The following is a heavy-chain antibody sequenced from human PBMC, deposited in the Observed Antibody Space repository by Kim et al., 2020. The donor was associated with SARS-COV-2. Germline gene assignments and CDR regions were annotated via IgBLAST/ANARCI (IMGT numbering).Heavy chain of an antibody. CDR3: AKESVPYYYYMDV. Sequence: GGSLRLSCAASGFTFDDYVMHWVRQAPGKGLEWVSGISWNSGSIGYADSVKGRFTISRDNAKNSLYLQMNSLRAEDTALYYCAKESVPYYYYMDVWGKGTTVTVSS. V-gene: IGHV3-9*01. CDR1: GFTFDDYV. CDR2: ISWNSGSI. J-gene: IGHJ6*03.